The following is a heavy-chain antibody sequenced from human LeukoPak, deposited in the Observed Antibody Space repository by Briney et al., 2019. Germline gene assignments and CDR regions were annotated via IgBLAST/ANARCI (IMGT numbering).Heavy chain of an antibody. J-gene: IGHJ3*02. D-gene: IGHD3-22*01. V-gene: IGHV3-21*01. Sequence: PGGSLRLSCAASGFTFSSYAMSWVRQAPGKGLEWVSSISSSSSYIYYADSVKGRFTISRDNAKNSLYLQMNSLRAEDTAVYYCARDVARYYYDSSGYAFDIWGQGTMVTVSS. CDR2: ISSSSSYI. CDR3: ARDVARYYYDSSGYAFDI. CDR1: GFTFSSYA.